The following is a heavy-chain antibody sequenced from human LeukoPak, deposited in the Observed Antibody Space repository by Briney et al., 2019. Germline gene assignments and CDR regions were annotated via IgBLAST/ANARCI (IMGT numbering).Heavy chain of an antibody. V-gene: IGHV4-39*01. D-gene: IGHD5-18*01. J-gene: IGHJ4*02. Sequence: SETLSLTCTVSGGSISNSSYYWGWIRQPPGKGLEWIGSIYYSGSTYYNPSLKSRVTISVDTSKNQFSLKLSSVTAADTAVYYCARLRGYSYGEADYWGQGTLVTVSS. CDR3: ARLRGYSYGEADY. CDR1: GGSISNSSYY. CDR2: IYYSGST.